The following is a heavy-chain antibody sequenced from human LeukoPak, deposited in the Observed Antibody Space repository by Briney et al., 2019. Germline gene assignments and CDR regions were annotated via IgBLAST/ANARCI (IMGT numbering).Heavy chain of an antibody. Sequence: SETLSLTCTVSGGSISSYYWSWIRQPPGKGLEWIGYIYYSGSTNYNPSLRSRVSISVDTSKNQFSLDLRSVTAADTAVYYCARGPHYHDSSGYSPSYSYAMDVWGQGTTVTVSS. D-gene: IGHD3-22*01. CDR1: GGSISSYY. CDR3: ARGPHYHDSSGYSPSYSYAMDV. V-gene: IGHV4-59*01. J-gene: IGHJ6*02. CDR2: IYYSGST.